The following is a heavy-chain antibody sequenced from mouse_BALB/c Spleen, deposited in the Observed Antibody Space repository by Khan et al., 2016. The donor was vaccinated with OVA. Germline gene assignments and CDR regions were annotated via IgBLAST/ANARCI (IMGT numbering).Heavy chain of an antibody. CDR2: ISSGGSYT. CDR1: GFTFSNYG. V-gene: IGHV5-6*01. Sequence: EVELVESGGDLVKPGGSLKLSCAASGFTFSNYGMSWVRQTPDKRLEWVATISSGGSYTYSPDSVKGRVTISRDNAKKTLYLEMTSLKSEDTAMYYCARQKGYYGSSYYFDYWGQGTTLTVSS. D-gene: IGHD1-1*01. CDR3: ARQKGYYGSSYYFDY. J-gene: IGHJ2*01.